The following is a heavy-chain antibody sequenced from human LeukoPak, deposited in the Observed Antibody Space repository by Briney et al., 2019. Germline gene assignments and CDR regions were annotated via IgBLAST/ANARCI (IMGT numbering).Heavy chain of an antibody. CDR1: GYTFTGYY. CDR2: INLKSGGT. V-gene: IGHV1-2*02. CDR3: ARSPHILTGENFDY. Sequence: GASVKVSRKASGYTFTGYYMHWVRQAPGQGLEWMGWINLKSGGTNYAQKFQGRVTMTRDTSISTAYMELSRLRSDDTAVYYCARSPHILTGENFDYWGQGTLVTVSS. J-gene: IGHJ4*02. D-gene: IGHD3-9*01.